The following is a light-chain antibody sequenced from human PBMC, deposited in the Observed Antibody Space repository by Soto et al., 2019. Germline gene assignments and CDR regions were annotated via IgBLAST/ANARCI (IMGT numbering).Light chain of an antibody. Sequence: EIVLTQSPGTLSLSPGDRATLSCRASQSVSIDLALYQQKPGQAPRLLIYGASSRAAGIPDRFSGSGSGTDFTLTISGLEPEDFAVYYCQQYGSSPETFGQGTKVDIK. CDR2: GAS. CDR1: QSVSID. V-gene: IGKV3-20*01. J-gene: IGKJ1*01. CDR3: QQYGSSPET.